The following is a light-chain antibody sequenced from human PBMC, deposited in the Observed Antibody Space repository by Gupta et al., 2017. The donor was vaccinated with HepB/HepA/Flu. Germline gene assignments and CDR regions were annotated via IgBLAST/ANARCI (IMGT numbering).Light chain of an antibody. Sequence: DIQMTQSPSTLPASVGDRVTITCRASQSISDWLDWYQQKPGKAPNLLIYRASTLEIGVPSRFSGSGSGTEFTLTISSLQPDDFATYYCQEVSGSSWTFGQGTKVEIK. J-gene: IGKJ1*01. CDR2: RAS. CDR1: QSISDW. V-gene: IGKV1-5*03. CDR3: QEVSGSSWT.